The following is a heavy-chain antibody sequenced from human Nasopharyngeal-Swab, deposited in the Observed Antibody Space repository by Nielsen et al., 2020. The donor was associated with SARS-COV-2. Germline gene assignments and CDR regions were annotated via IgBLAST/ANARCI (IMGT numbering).Heavy chain of an antibody. CDR3: ARNWRSGSMDV. CDR2: IYYSGST. D-gene: IGHD3-10*01. J-gene: IGHJ6*03. V-gene: IGHV4-31*02. Sequence: WIRQPPGKGLEWIGYIYYSGSTYYNPSLKRRVTISVDTSKNQLSLKLSSVTAADTAVYYCARNWRSGSMDVWGKGTTVTVSS.